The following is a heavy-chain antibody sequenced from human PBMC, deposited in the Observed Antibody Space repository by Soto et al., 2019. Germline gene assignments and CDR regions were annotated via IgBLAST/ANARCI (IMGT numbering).Heavy chain of an antibody. J-gene: IGHJ4*02. V-gene: IGHV4-59*08. Sequence: QVQLQESGPGLVEPSETLSLTCTVSGGSIRSYYWSWIRQPPGKGLEWIGNIYYSGSTNYNPSLTSPVTLSGDTANTQFSLKLSSVTAADTAVYYCARLGTPVAPFDYWGQGTLVTVSS. CDR3: ARLGTPVAPFDY. D-gene: IGHD4-17*01. CDR1: GGSIRSYY. CDR2: IYYSGST.